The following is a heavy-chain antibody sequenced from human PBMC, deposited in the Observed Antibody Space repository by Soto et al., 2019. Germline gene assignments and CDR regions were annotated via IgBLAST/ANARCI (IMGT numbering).Heavy chain of an antibody. D-gene: IGHD2-15*01. CDR3: ARERRGYCSGGSCDAAFDI. Sequence: GSLRLSCAASGFTFSSYSMNWVHQAPGKGLEWVSSISSSSSYIYYADSVKGRFTISRDNAKNSLYLQMNSLRAEDTAVYYCARERRGYCSGGSCDAAFDIWGQGTMVTVSS. J-gene: IGHJ3*02. V-gene: IGHV3-21*01. CDR2: ISSSSSYI. CDR1: GFTFSSYS.